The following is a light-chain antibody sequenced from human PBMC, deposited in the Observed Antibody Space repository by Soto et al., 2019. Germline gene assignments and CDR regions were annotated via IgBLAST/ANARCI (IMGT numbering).Light chain of an antibody. J-gene: IGLJ2*01. Sequence: QSVLTQPASVSGSPGQSITISCTGTSSDVGSYILVSWYQQHPGKAPKLMIYEATKRPSGVSNRFSGSTSGNTASLTISGLQAEDEADYYCCSYAGNSNWVFGGGTKLTVL. CDR3: CSYAGNSNWV. CDR2: EAT. CDR1: SSDVGSYIL. V-gene: IGLV2-23*01.